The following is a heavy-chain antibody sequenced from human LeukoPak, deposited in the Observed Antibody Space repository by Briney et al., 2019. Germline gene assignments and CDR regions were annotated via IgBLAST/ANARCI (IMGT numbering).Heavy chain of an antibody. CDR2: IKQDGSEK. CDR1: GFIFSNYW. V-gene: IGHV3-7*03. Sequence: GGSLRLSCAASGFIFSNYWMSWVRQAPGKGLEWVANIKQDGSEKYYVDSVKGRFTISRDNAKNSVYLQMDSLRAGDTAVYYCARNRYYYYGMDVWGQGTTVTVSS. CDR3: ARNRYYYYGMDV. J-gene: IGHJ6*02.